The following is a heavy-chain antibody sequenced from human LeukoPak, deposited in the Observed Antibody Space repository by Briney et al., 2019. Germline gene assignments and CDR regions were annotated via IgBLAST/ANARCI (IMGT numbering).Heavy chain of an antibody. CDR2: IYHSGST. Sequence: PSETLSLTCTVSGYSISSGYYWGWIRQPPGKGLEWIGSIYHSGSTNYNPSLKSRVTISVDTSKNQFSLKLSSVTAADTAVYYCARVPAAAFDYWGQGTLVTVSS. CDR3: ARVPAAAFDY. CDR1: GYSISSGYY. J-gene: IGHJ4*02. D-gene: IGHD6-13*01. V-gene: IGHV4-38-2*02.